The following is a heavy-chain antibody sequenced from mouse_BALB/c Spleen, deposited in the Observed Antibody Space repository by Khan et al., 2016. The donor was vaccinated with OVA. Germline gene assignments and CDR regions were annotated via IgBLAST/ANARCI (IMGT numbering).Heavy chain of an antibody. CDR3: VREGAYYRSDGWFAY. D-gene: IGHD2-14*01. CDR2: INPSNNYT. J-gene: IGHJ3*01. Sequence: VQLQESGAELARPGASVKMSCKASGYNFTSYTIHWVRQRPGPALEWIGHINPSNNYTNYNQNFKDKATLIVDKSSSTAYMQLSSLTSEDSAVYYCVREGAYYRSDGWFAYWGQGTLVTVSA. V-gene: IGHV1-4*01. CDR1: GYNFTSYT.